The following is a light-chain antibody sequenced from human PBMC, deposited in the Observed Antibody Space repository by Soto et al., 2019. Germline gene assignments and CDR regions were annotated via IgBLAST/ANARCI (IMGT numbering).Light chain of an antibody. Sequence: QSVLTQPPSASVTPGQRVPISCSGSSSNIETNTVNWYQQLPGTAPKLLIYSNNQRPSGVPDRFSGSTSGTSASLAISGLQSEDEADYYCAAWDDSLNGYVFGSGTKVTVL. V-gene: IGLV1-44*01. J-gene: IGLJ1*01. CDR1: SSNIETNT. CDR3: AAWDDSLNGYV. CDR2: SNN.